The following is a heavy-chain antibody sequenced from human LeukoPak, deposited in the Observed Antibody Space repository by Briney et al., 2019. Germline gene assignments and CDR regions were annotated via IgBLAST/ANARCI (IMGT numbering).Heavy chain of an antibody. CDR2: ISSSSSTI. CDR3: AVMTTVSSRYYYYMDV. D-gene: IGHD4-17*01. J-gene: IGHJ6*03. V-gene: IGHV3-48*01. Sequence: GGSLRLSCAASGFTFSDHYMDWVRQAPGKGLEWVSYISSSSSTIYYADSVKGRFTISRDNAKKSLYLQMNSLRAEDTAVYYCAVMTTVSSRYYYYMDVWGKGTAVTVSS. CDR1: GFTFSDHY.